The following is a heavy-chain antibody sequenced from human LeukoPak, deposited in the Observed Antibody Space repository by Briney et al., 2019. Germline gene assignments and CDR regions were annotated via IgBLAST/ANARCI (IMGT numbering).Heavy chain of an antibody. Sequence: GASVKVSCKASGYTFTSYAMHWVRQAPGQRLEWMGWINAGNGNTKYSQKFQGRVTITRDTSASTAYMELSSLRSEDTAVYYCARDSQGSGSYYNAFDYWGQGTLVTVSS. CDR3: ARDSQGSGSYYNAFDY. CDR1: GYTFTSYA. V-gene: IGHV1-3*01. CDR2: INAGNGNT. J-gene: IGHJ4*02. D-gene: IGHD3-10*01.